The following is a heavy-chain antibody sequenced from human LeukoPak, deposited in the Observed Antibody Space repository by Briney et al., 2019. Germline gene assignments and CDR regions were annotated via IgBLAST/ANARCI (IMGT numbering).Heavy chain of an antibody. J-gene: IGHJ4*02. D-gene: IGHD3-22*01. CDR2: VTSSGTYT. CDR1: GFTFSSHG. Sequence: GETLRLSCAASGFTFSSHGMNWVRQAPGKGLEWVSSVTSSGTYTHYAASVMGRFTISRDNARNSLYLQMTNLRAEDTALYYCARDRASGGYYNDWGQGTLVTVSS. CDR3: ARDRASGGYYND. V-gene: IGHV3-21*01.